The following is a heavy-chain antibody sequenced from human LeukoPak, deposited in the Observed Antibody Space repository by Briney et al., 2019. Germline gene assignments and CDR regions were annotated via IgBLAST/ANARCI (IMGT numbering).Heavy chain of an antibody. CDR2: IYYSGGA. CDR3: ARDNYYDSSGSHDAFDI. D-gene: IGHD3-22*01. Sequence: PSETLSLTCAVYGGSLSGYYWSWIRQPPGKGLEWIGDIYYSGGANYNPSLNSRVTISVDTSKNQCSLKLSSVTAADTAVYYCARDNYYDSSGSHDAFDIWGQGTMVTVSS. CDR1: GGSLSGYY. J-gene: IGHJ3*02. V-gene: IGHV4-59*01.